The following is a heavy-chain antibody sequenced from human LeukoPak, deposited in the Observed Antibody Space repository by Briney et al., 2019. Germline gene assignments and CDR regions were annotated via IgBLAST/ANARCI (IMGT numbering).Heavy chain of an antibody. Sequence: GGSLRLSCAASGFTFNSYALHWVRQAPGKGLEGVAVISYDGSNKYYADSVKGRFTISRDNSKNTLYLQMNSLRAEDTAVYYCARVRRITMVRGVTQPNYWGQGTLVTVSS. CDR3: ARVRRITMVRGVTQPNY. CDR1: GFTFNSYA. J-gene: IGHJ4*02. CDR2: ISYDGSNK. D-gene: IGHD3-10*01. V-gene: IGHV3-30-3*01.